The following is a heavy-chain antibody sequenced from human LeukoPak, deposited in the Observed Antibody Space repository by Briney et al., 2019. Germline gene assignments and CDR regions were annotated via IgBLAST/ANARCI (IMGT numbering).Heavy chain of an antibody. V-gene: IGHV3-7*01. J-gene: IGHJ6*03. CDR1: GFTFSSYW. CDR3: ARELGRYYMDV. CDR2: IKQDGSEK. Sequence: PGGSLRLSCAASGFTFSSYWMNWVRQAPGKGLEWVANIKQDGSEKYYVDSVKGRFTISRDNAKNSLYLQMNSLRAEDTAVYYCARELGRYYMDVWGKGTTVTVSS.